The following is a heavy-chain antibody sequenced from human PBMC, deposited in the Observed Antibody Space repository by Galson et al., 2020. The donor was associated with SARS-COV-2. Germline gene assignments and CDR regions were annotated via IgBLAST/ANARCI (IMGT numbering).Heavy chain of an antibody. D-gene: IGHD6-13*01. Sequence: GGSLRLSCAASGFTFDDYAMHWVRQAPGKGLEWVSGISWNSGSIGYADSVKGRFTISRDNAKNSLSLQMNSLRDEDTALYYCVKDRVAAAGTNYDYYGLVVWGQGTTVTVSS. V-gene: IGHV3-9*01. CDR2: ISWNSGSI. CDR3: VKDRVAAAGTNYDYYGLVV. J-gene: IGHJ6*02. CDR1: GFTFDDYA.